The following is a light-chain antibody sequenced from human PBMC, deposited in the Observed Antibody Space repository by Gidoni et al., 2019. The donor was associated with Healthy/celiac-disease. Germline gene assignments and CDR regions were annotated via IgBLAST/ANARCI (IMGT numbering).Light chain of an antibody. CDR2: KAS. Sequence: DIQMTQSPSTLSASVGDRVTITCRASQRISSWLAWYQQKPGKAPKLLIYKASSLESGVPSRFSGSGSGTEFTLTISSLQPDDFATYYCQQYNSYSQFTFGPGTKVDIK. CDR1: QRISSW. CDR3: QQYNSYSQFT. J-gene: IGKJ3*01. V-gene: IGKV1-5*03.